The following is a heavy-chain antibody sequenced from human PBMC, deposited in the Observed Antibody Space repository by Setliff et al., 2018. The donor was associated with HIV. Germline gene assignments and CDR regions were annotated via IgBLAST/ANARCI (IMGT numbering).Heavy chain of an antibody. CDR2: IGGSGVST. CDR3: VRTIGNWGPGNH. V-gene: IGHV3-23*01. Sequence: PSETLSLTCTVSGGSISSSSHYWGWVRQAPGKGLEWVSVIGGSGVSTYYAESVKGRFIISRDNSKNTLYLEMNSLRVEDTAVYYCVRTIGNWGPGNHWGQGTLVTVSS. CDR1: GGSISSSSHY. J-gene: IGHJ5*02. D-gene: IGHD3-10*01.